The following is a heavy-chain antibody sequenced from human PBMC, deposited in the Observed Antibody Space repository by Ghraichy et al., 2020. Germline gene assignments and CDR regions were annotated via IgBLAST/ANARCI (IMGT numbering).Heavy chain of an antibody. J-gene: IGHJ4*02. D-gene: IGHD3-16*02. CDR1: GGDINHYY. Sequence: GSLRLSCTVSGGDINHYYWSWNRQPPGKRLEWIGYIYYTGTTNYNPSLKGRVTISVDTSKNQVSLKLSSVTAADTAMYYCARYRLSPLGFDNWGPGTLVTVSS. CDR3: ARYRLSPLGFDN. CDR2: IYYTGTT. V-gene: IGHV4-59*01.